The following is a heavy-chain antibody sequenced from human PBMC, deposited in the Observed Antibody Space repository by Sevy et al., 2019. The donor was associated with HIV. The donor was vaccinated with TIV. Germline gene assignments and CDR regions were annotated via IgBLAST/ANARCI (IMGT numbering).Heavy chain of an antibody. CDR2: VFYFGST. D-gene: IGHD3-10*01. CDR3: ARDIWYYGSGSMGSNYYYYGMDV. J-gene: IGHJ6*02. Sequence: SETLSLICSVSGASVSSANDYWSWVRQPPGKGLEWIGNVFYFGSTNYNPSLKSRVTISLDMSKRQFSLKLTSVTSADTAVYYCARDIWYYGSGSMGSNYYYYGMDVWGQGTTVTVSS. V-gene: IGHV4-61*01. CDR1: GASVSSANDY.